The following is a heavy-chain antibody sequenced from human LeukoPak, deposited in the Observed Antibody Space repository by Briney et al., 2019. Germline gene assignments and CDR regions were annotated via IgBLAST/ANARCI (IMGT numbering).Heavy chain of an antibody. Sequence: SETLSLTCTVSGGSISNYYWSWIRQPPGKGLEWIGYIYYSGSTNYNPSLKSRVTISVDTSKNQFSLKLSSVTAADTAVYYCARGRVPGIAAAGTGVWGKGTTVTVSS. D-gene: IGHD6-13*01. J-gene: IGHJ6*04. V-gene: IGHV4-59*01. CDR1: GGSISNYY. CDR3: ARGRVPGIAAAGTGV. CDR2: IYYSGST.